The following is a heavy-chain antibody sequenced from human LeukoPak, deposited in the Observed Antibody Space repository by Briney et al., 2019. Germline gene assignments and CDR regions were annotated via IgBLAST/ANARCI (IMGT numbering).Heavy chain of an antibody. V-gene: IGHV1-69*13. CDR1: GYTFTSYG. Sequence: SVKVSCKASGYTFTSYGISWVRQAPGQGLEWMGGIIPIFGTANYAQKFQGRVTVTADESTSTAYMELSSLRSEDTAVYYCARASRYYDSSGYPSMDVWGQGTTVTVSS. CDR2: IIPIFGTA. CDR3: ARASRYYDSSGYPSMDV. J-gene: IGHJ6*02. D-gene: IGHD3-22*01.